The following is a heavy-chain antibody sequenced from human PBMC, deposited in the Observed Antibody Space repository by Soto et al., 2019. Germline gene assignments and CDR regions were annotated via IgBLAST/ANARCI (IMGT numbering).Heavy chain of an antibody. V-gene: IGHV1-18*01. CDR3: ARRYCSSTSCYVSYYYMDV. Sequence: GASVKVSCKASGYTFTSYGISWVRQAPGQGLEWMGWISAYNGNTNYAQKLQGRVTMTTDTSTSTAYMELRSLRSDDTAVYYCARRYCSSTSCYVSYYYMDVWGKGTTVTISS. CDR1: GYTFTSYG. J-gene: IGHJ6*03. D-gene: IGHD2-2*01. CDR2: ISAYNGNT.